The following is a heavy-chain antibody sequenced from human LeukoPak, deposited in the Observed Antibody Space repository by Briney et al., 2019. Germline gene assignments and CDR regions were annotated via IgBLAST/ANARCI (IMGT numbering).Heavy chain of an antibody. D-gene: IGHD1-26*01. CDR3: ARGQGGNYYLNYFDY. Sequence: SETLSLTCTVPGGSFSTYYWSWIRQPPGKGLEWIGHFYYSVSTNYNPSLKSRVTISVDTSRNQFSLKLTSVTAADTAVYYCARGQGGNYYLNYFDYWGQGALVTVSS. J-gene: IGHJ4*02. CDR1: GGSFSTYY. CDR2: FYYSVST. V-gene: IGHV4-59*01.